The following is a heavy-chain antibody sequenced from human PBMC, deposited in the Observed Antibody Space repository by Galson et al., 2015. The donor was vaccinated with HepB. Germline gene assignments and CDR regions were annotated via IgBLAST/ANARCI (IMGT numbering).Heavy chain of an antibody. V-gene: IGHV4-59*01. Sequence: LSLTCTVSGGSISSYYWSWIRQPPGKGLEWIGYIYYSGSTNYNPSLKSRVTISVDTSKNQFSLKLSSVTAADTAVYYCARVETAGPADWFDPWGQGTLVTVSS. CDR1: GGSISSYY. CDR3: ARVETAGPADWFDP. D-gene: IGHD5-18*01. J-gene: IGHJ5*02. CDR2: IYYSGST.